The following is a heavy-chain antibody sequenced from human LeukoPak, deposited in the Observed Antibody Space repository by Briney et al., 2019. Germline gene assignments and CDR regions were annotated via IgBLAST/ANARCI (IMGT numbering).Heavy chain of an antibody. V-gene: IGHV5-51*01. CDR3: ARRTYSGSYGHMTKFDY. CDR1: GYSFTNYW. J-gene: IGHJ4*02. CDR2: IYPGDSDT. D-gene: IGHD1-26*01. Sequence: GESLKISCKGSGYSFTNYWIGWVRQMPGKGLEWMGIIYPGDSDTRYSPSFQGQVTISADKSISTAYLQWSSLKASDTAMYYCARRTYSGSYGHMTKFDYWGQGTLVTVSS.